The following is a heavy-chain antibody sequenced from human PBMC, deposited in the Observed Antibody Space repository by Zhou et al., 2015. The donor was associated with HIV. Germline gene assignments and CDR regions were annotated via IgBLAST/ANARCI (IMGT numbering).Heavy chain of an antibody. V-gene: IGHV1-69*17. CDR2: IIPMFDIE. Sequence: QVQLVQSGAEVKKPGSSVMVSCKVSGGTFTNYVISWVRQAPGQGLEWMGGIIPMFDIEDHAQKFRGRLTITADKSTGAAYMELSSLRSEDAAVYYCARSSGNYDFAFDIWGQGTRVIVSS. CDR3: ARSSGNYDFAFDI. J-gene: IGHJ3*02. CDR1: GGTFTNYV. D-gene: IGHD3-22*01.